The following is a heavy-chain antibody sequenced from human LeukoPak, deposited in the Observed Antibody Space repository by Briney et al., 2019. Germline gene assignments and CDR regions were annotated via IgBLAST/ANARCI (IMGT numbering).Heavy chain of an antibody. J-gene: IGHJ4*02. CDR1: GGTFSSYA. D-gene: IGHD3-22*01. Sequence: SVKVSCKASGGTFSSYAISWVRQAPGQGLEWMGRIIPIFGIANYAQKFQGRVTITADKSTSTAYMELSSLRSEDTAVYYCARPGYYDSSGYLYWGQGTLVTVSS. CDR3: ARPGYYDSSGYLY. V-gene: IGHV1-69*04. CDR2: IIPIFGIA.